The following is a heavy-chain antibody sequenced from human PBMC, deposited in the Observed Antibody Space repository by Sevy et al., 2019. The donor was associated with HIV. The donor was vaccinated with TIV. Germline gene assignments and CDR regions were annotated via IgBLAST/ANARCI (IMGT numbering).Heavy chain of an antibody. CDR3: AKDADHITMIRGVIPASRGLPYGMDV. J-gene: IGHJ6*02. Sequence: GGSLGLSCAASGFTFSSYGMHWVRQAPGKGLEWVAVISYDGSNKYYADSVKGRFTISRDNSKNTLYLQMNSLRAEDTAVYYCAKDADHITMIRGVIPASRGLPYGMDVWGQGTTVTVSS. CDR1: GFTFSSYG. CDR2: ISYDGSNK. D-gene: IGHD3-10*01. V-gene: IGHV3-30*18.